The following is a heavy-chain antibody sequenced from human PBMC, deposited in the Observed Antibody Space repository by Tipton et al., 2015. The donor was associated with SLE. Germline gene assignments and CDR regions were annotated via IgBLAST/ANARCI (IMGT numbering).Heavy chain of an antibody. CDR2: ISWNSGSI. V-gene: IGHV3-9*01. CDR3: ARDAFRQWLAHDAFDI. Sequence: SLRLSCAASGFTFDDYAMHWVRQAPGKGLEWVSGISWNSGSIGYADSVKGRFTISRDNAKNSLYLQMNSLRAEDTALYYCARDAFRQWLAHDAFDIWGQGTMVTVSS. D-gene: IGHD6-19*01. CDR1: GFTFDDYA. J-gene: IGHJ3*02.